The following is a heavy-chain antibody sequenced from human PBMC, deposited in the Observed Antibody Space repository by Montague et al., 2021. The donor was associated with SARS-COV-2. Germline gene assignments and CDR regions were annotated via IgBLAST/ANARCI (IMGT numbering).Heavy chain of an antibody. Sequence: SETLSLTCTVSGGSISSYYWSWIRQPPEKGLEWIGYIYYSGSTNXXPSLKSRVTISVDTSKNQFSLKLSSVTAADTAVYYCARDTGEYCSGGSCLYGMDVWGQGTTVTVSS. CDR2: IYYSGST. J-gene: IGHJ6*02. V-gene: IGHV4-59*01. CDR1: GGSISSYY. D-gene: IGHD2-15*01. CDR3: ARDTGEYCSGGSCLYGMDV.